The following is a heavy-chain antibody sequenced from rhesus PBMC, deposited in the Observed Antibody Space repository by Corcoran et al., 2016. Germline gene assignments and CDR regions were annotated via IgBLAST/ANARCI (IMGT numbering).Heavy chain of an antibody. J-gene: IGHJ4*01. D-gene: IGHD6-25*01. CDR2: INGKRGST. CDR3: ARAPGIAAVFDY. V-gene: IGHV4-80*01. Sequence: QVQLQESGPGLVKPSETLSLTCTVSGASISSYWWSWIRQPPGKGLEWIGEINGKRGSTNYNPPLKSRVTIARDTSKNQFSLKLSSVTAADTAVYYCARAPGIAAVFDYWGQGVLVTVSS. CDR1: GASISSYW.